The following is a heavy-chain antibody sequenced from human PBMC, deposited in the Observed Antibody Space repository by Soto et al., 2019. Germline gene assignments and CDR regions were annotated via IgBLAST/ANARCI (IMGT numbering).Heavy chain of an antibody. J-gene: IGHJ6*03. CDR2: ISVDNGDT. V-gene: IGHV1-18*01. Sequence: QVELVQSGAEVKKPGASVKVSCKASGYTFRSHGISWVRQAPGQGLEWMGWISVDNGDTNYAQKLKGRVTVTTDTSTSTAYMELRRLRSEDTAVYYSARMVRGSNIDYYHYMDVWGKGTPVTVSS. D-gene: IGHD3-10*01. CDR3: ARMVRGSNIDYYHYMDV. CDR1: GYTFRSHG.